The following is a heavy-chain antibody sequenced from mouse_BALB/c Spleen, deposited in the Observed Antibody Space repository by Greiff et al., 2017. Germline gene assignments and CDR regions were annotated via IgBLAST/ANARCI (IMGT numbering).Heavy chain of an antibody. CDR1: GFTFSSYG. CDR2: ISDGGSYT. J-gene: IGHJ4*01. V-gene: IGHV5-6*01. Sequence: EVHLVESGGDLVKPGGSLKLSCAASGFTFSSYGMSWVRQTPEKRLEWVATISDGGSYTYYPDSVKGRFTISRDNAKNNLYLQMSSLKSEDTAMYYCARLEGYAMDYWGQGTSVTVSS. CDR3: ARLEGYAMDY.